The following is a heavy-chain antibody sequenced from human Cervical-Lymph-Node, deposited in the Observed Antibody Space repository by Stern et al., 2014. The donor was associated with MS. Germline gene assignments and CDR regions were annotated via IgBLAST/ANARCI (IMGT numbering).Heavy chain of an antibody. J-gene: IGHJ3*02. CDR3: APSSAI. CDR1: GFTFSASG. V-gene: IGHV3-73*01. Sequence: EVQLVESGGGLVQPGGSLKVSCAASGFTFSASGIHWVRQAPGKGLEWVGRIRNKGKNYATAYAVSVKGRFTISRDDSKNTPYLHMSSLKVEDTAVYYCAPSSAIWGRGTMVTVSS. CDR2: IRNKGKNYAT.